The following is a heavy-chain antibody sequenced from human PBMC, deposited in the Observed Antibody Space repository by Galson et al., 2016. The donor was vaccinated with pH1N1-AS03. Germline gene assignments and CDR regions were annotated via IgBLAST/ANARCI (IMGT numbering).Heavy chain of an antibody. J-gene: IGHJ3*01. D-gene: IGHD4-23*01. CDR2: ISRSSSYT. CDR1: GFTFSTYG. CDR3: ARPKNGGNSQVNVFDL. Sequence: SGFTFSTYGMNWVRQAPGKGLEWVSSISRSSSYTYYEDSVEGRFTISRDNAENSLYLQMNSLRDEDTAVYYCARPKNGGNSQVNVFDLWGQGTMVTVSS. V-gene: IGHV3-21*01.